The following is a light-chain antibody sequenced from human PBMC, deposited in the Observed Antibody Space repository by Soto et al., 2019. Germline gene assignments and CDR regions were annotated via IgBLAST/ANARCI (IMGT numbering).Light chain of an antibody. J-gene: IGKJ4*01. CDR3: QQSYSTPS. CDR2: DAS. V-gene: IGKV1-5*01. CDR1: QSISSW. Sequence: DIQMTQSPSTLSASVGDRVTITCRASQSISSWLAWYQQKPGKAPKVLIYDASSLKSGVPSRFSGSGSGTEFTLTISSLQPEDFATYYCQQSYSTPSFGGGTKVDIK.